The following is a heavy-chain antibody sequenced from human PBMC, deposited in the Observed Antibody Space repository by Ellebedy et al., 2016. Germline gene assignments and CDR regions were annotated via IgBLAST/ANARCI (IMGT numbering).Heavy chain of an antibody. CDR3: ARDDFYYYYMDV. CDR2: IYTSGST. D-gene: IGHD3-3*01. CDR1: GGSISSYY. Sequence: GSLRLXXTVSGGSISSYYWSWIRQPAGKGLEWIGRIYTSGSTNYNPSLKSRVTMSVDTSKNQFSLKLSSVTAADTAVYYCARDDFYYYYMDVWGKGTTVTVSS. V-gene: IGHV4-4*07. J-gene: IGHJ6*03.